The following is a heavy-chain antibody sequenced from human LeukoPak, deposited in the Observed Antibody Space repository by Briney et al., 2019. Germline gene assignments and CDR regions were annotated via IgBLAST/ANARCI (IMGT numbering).Heavy chain of an antibody. Sequence: GGSLRLSCAASGFTFSIYSMNWVRQAPGKGLEWFSYLSSSSSTMYYADSVKGRFTVSRDNSKNTLYLQMGSLRAEDMAVYYCARVGYTSYYYYGMDVWGQGTTVTVSS. CDR2: LSSSSSTM. CDR3: ARVGYTSYYYYGMDV. J-gene: IGHJ6*02. V-gene: IGHV3-48*01. D-gene: IGHD6-13*01. CDR1: GFTFSIYS.